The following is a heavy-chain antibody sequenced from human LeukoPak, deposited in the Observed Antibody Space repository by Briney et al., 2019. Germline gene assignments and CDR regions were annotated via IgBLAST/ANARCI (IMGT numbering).Heavy chain of an antibody. CDR1: GYTFTGYY. V-gene: IGHV1-2*02. CDR2: INPNSGGT. Sequence: SVKVSCKASGYTFTGYYMHWVRQAPGQGLEWMGWINPNSGGTNYAQKFQGRVTMTRDTSISTAYMEVSRPTSDDTAVFFCAREGSGYPYWGQGTLVTVSS. CDR3: AREGSGYPY. J-gene: IGHJ4*02. D-gene: IGHD5-12*01.